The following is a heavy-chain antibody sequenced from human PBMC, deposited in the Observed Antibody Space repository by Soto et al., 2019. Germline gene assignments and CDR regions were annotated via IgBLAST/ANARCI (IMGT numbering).Heavy chain of an antibody. D-gene: IGHD3-22*01. CDR3: ARGADYYDSSGYDN. J-gene: IGHJ4*02. CDR2: ISYDGSNK. CDR1: GFTFSSYA. V-gene: IGHV3-30-3*01. Sequence: GSLRLSCAASGFTFSSYAMHWVRQAPGKGLEWVAVISYDGSNKYYADSVKGRFTISRDNSKNTLYLQMNSLRAEDTAVYYCARGADYYDSSGYDNWGQGTLVTVSS.